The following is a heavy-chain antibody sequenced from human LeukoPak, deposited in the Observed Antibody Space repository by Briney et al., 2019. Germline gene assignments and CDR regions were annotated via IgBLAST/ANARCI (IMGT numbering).Heavy chain of an antibody. D-gene: IGHD6-13*01. V-gene: IGHV3-48*03. Sequence: GGSLRLSCAASGFTFSSYEMNWVRQAPGKGLEWISYISSSGSTRYYADSMKGRFTISRDNAKNSLYLQMNSLRAEDTAVYYRAREYRIAAAGHFDYWGQGTLVTVSS. CDR3: AREYRIAAAGHFDY. CDR1: GFTFSSYE. J-gene: IGHJ4*02. CDR2: ISSSGSTR.